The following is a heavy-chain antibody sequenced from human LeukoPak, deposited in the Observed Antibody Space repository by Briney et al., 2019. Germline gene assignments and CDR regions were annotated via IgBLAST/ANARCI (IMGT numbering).Heavy chain of an antibody. CDR3: AKDYYDILTGYYIDY. Sequence: TGGSLRLSCAASGFTFSSYAMSWARQAPGKGLEWVSAISGSGGSTYYADSVKGRFTISRDNSKNTLYLQMNSLRAEDTAVYYCAKDYYDILTGYYIDYWGQGTLVTVSS. CDR1: GFTFSSYA. CDR2: ISGSGGST. J-gene: IGHJ4*02. D-gene: IGHD3-9*01. V-gene: IGHV3-23*01.